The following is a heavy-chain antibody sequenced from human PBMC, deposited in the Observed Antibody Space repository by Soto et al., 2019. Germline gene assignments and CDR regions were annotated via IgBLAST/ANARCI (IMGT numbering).Heavy chain of an antibody. CDR1: GGSISSDDYY. CDR2: IYYSGST. V-gene: IGHV4-30-4*01. J-gene: IGHJ4*02. Sequence: PSETLSLTCTVSGGSISSDDYYWSWIRQPPGKGLEWIGYIYYSGSTYYNPSLKSRVTISVDTSKNQFSLKLSSVTAADTAVYYCARVPSRSGFVDYWGQGTLVTVSS. D-gene: IGHD1-26*01. CDR3: ARVPSRSGFVDY.